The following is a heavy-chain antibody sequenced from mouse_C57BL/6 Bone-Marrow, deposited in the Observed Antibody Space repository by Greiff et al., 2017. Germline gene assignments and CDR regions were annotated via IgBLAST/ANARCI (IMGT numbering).Heavy chain of an antibody. V-gene: IGHV5-12*01. J-gene: IGHJ4*01. CDR3: ASRGWLLEEFYYAMDY. Sequence: DVQLQESGGGLVQPGGSLKLSCAASGFTFSDYYMYWVRQTPEKRLEWVAYISNGGGSTYYPDNVKGRFTISRDNAKNTLYLQRSRLKSEDTAMYYCASRGWLLEEFYYAMDYWGQGTSVTVSS. CDR2: ISNGGGST. D-gene: IGHD2-3*01. CDR1: GFTFSDYY.